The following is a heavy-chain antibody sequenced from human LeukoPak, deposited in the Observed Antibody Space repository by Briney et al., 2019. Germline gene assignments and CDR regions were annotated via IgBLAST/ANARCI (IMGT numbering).Heavy chain of an antibody. CDR1: GHTLTQFS. D-gene: IGHD1-1*01. Sequence: ASVKVSCKVPGHTLTQFSIHWVRQTPEKGRQWLGSFDPKNGETLYVQKFQDRVTMTADTSIDTAYMVLSSLRSEDTALYYCTIESPRTSSVWGQGTTVTVSS. CDR2: FDPKNGET. CDR3: TIESPRTSSV. V-gene: IGHV1-24*01. J-gene: IGHJ6*02.